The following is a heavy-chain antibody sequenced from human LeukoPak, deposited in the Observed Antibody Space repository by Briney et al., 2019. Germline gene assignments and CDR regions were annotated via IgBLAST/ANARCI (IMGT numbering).Heavy chain of an antibody. CDR3: ARDAHYYDSSGHKDY. Sequence: GASVKVSCKASGYTFTSYYMHWVRQAPGQGLEWMGIINPSGGSTSYAQKFQGRATMTRDTSTSTVYMELSSLRSEDTAVYYCARDAHYYDSSGHKDYWGQGTLVTVSS. J-gene: IGHJ4*02. D-gene: IGHD3-22*01. CDR1: GYTFTSYY. CDR2: INPSGGST. V-gene: IGHV1-46*01.